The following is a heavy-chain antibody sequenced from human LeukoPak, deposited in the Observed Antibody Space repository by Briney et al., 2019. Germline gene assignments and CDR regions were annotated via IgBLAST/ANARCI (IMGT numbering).Heavy chain of an antibody. CDR3: ARGNHLHWYSDL. CDR1: GGSISSYY. D-gene: IGHD1-14*01. J-gene: IGHJ2*01. Sequence: SETLSLTCTVSGGSISSYYWSWIRQPRGKGLEWIGYIYYSGSTNYNPSLKSRVTISVDTSKNQFSLKLSSVTAADTAVYYCARGNHLHWYSDLWGRGTLVTVSS. CDR2: IYYSGST. V-gene: IGHV4-59*01.